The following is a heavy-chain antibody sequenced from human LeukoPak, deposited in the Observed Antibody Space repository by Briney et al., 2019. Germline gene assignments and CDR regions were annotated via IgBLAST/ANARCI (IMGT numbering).Heavy chain of an antibody. CDR1: GFTFSSYS. CDR3: AKSLFGNCTNGVCSSLDY. CDR2: ISRSSSYI. Sequence: GGSLRLSCAASGFTFSSYSMNWVRQAPGKGLEWVSSISRSSSYIYYADSVKGRFTISRDNAKNSLYLQMNSLRAEDTAVYYCAKSLFGNCTNGVCSSLDYWGQGTLVTVSS. D-gene: IGHD2-8*01. V-gene: IGHV3-21*01. J-gene: IGHJ4*02.